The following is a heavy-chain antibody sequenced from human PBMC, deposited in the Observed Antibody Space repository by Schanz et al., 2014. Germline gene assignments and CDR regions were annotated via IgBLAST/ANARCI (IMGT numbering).Heavy chain of an antibody. V-gene: IGHV3-23*01. CDR3: MAMGRNTSHYFDH. CDR2: MSGSGSTA. CDR1: GFTFFGSFA. Sequence: EVQLLESGGGLVQPGGSLRLSCVASGFTFFGSFAMSWVRQAPGKGLEWVSGMSGSGSTADYADSVKGRFTISRDNSRKTLYLQMNSLRGEDTAVYYCMAMGRNTSHYFDHWGQGTLVTVSS. J-gene: IGHJ4*02. D-gene: IGHD1-1*01.